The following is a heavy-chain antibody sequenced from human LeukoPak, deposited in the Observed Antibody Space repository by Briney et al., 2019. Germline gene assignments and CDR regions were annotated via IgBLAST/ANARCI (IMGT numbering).Heavy chain of an antibody. CDR2: ISNSGGST. D-gene: IGHD3-10*01. CDR1: GFTFSSFE. J-gene: IGHJ5*02. V-gene: IGHV3-23*01. Sequence: AGGSLRLSCAASGFTFSSFEMNWVRQAPGKGLEWISYISNSGGSTYYADSVKGRFTISRDNSKNTLYLQMNSLRAEDTAVYYCAKALFSGSYYSHTKARHWFDPWGQGTLVTVSS. CDR3: AKALFSGSYYSHTKARHWFDP.